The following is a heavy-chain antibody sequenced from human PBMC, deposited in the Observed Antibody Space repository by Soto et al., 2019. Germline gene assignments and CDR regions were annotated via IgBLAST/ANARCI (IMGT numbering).Heavy chain of an antibody. CDR1: GYTFTNYF. D-gene: IGHD5-12*01. CDR3: ARAASSGPDY. Sequence: QVQLVQSGAEVKKPGASVRVSCKAFGYTFTNYFIHWVRQARGQGLERMGTINPSGGWTRYGPNYQCRTTLTRDTSTNTVHMELNSLTSDDAAVYYCARAASSGPDYWGQGTLVTVSS. CDR2: INPSGGWT. J-gene: IGHJ4*02. V-gene: IGHV1-46*01.